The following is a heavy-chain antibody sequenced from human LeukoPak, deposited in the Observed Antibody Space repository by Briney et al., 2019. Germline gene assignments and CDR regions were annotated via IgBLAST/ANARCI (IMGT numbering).Heavy chain of an antibody. D-gene: IGHD6-13*01. CDR2: IYYSGST. CDR1: GGSISSYY. V-gene: IGHV4-59*08. J-gene: IGHJ6*02. CDR3: AKGLGRIAAALVDV. Sequence: SETLSLTCTVSGGSISSYYWSWIRQPPGKGLEWIGYIYYSGSTNYNPSLKSRVTISVDTSKNQFSLELSSVTAADTALYYCAKGLGRIAAALVDVWGQGTTVTVSS.